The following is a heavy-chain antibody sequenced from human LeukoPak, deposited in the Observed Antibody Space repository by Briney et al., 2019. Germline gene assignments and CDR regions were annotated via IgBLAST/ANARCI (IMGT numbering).Heavy chain of an antibody. J-gene: IGHJ6*03. Sequence: SVKVSCKASGFTFTNSAVQWVRQARGQRLEWIGWIVVGSANTNNAQKFQERVTITRDMSTSTAYMELSGLTSEDTAVYYCAAGPGRYTYYYYMDVWGKGTTVTVSS. V-gene: IGHV1-58*01. D-gene: IGHD3-10*01. CDR1: GFTFTNSA. CDR2: IVVGSANT. CDR3: AAGPGRYTYYYYMDV.